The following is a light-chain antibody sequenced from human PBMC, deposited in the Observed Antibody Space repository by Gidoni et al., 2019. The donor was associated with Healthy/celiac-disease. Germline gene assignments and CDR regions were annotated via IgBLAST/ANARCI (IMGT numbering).Light chain of an antibody. V-gene: IGLV1-40*01. J-gene: IGLJ2*01. Sequence: QSVLTQPPSVSGAPGQRVTISCTGASSNIGAGYAVHWYQQLPGSAPKLLIFGNNNRPSGVPYRFSSSKSGASASLAITGLQAEDEADYYCQSFDSGLSGPVVFGGGTKLTVL. CDR3: QSFDSGLSGPVV. CDR1: SSNIGAGYA. CDR2: GNN.